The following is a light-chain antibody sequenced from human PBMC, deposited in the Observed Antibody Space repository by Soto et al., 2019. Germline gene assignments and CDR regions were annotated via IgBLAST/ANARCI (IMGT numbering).Light chain of an antibody. V-gene: IGKV1-9*01. CDR2: AAS. CDR3: QQLNSYSIT. J-gene: IGKJ5*01. Sequence: DIQLTQSPSFLSASVGDRVTITCRASQGISSYLAWYQQKPGKAPKLLIYAASTLQSGVPSRFSGSESGTEFTLTISSLQPEDFATYYCQQLNSYSITFGQGTRLEIK. CDR1: QGISSY.